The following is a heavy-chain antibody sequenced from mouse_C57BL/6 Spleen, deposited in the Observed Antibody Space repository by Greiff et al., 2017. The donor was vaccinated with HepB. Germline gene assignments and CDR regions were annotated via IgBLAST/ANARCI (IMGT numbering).Heavy chain of an antibody. D-gene: IGHD2-5*01. V-gene: IGHV1-82*01. J-gene: IGHJ4*01. CDR3: ARSGSNYPYYAMDY. CDR2: IYPGDGDT. CDR1: GYAFSSSW. Sequence: QVQLKQSGPDLVKPGASVKISCKASGYAFSSSWMNWVKQRPGKGLEWIGRIYPGDGDTNYNGKFKGKATLTADKSSSTAYMQLSSLTSEDSAVYFCARSGSNYPYYAMDYWGQGTSVTVSS.